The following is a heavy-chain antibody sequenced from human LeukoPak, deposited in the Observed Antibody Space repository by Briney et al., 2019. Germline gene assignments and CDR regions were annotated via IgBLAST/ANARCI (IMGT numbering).Heavy chain of an antibody. CDR3: ARGRRGGD. CDR1: GGSISSYY. Sequence: SETLSLTCTVSGGSISSYYWSWIRQPPGKGLEWIGYIYYSGSTYYNPSLKSRVTISVDTSKNQFSLKLSSVTAADTAVYYCARGRRGGDWGQGTLVTVSS. CDR2: IYYSGST. V-gene: IGHV4-59*12. D-gene: IGHD3-16*01. J-gene: IGHJ4*02.